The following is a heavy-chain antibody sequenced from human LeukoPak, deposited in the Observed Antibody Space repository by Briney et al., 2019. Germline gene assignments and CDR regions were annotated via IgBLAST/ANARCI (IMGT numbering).Heavy chain of an antibody. D-gene: IGHD3-22*01. CDR2: IKQDSSAK. J-gene: IGHJ4*02. Sequence: GGSLRLSCVASGFTFSRHYMSWVRQAPGKGLEWVANIKQDSSAKAYVDSVKGRFTVSRDNAKNSMSLQMNSLRAEDAAIYYCVRWSYDNSAYYYDHWGQGTLVTASS. CDR1: GFTFSRHY. CDR3: VRWSYDNSAYYYDH. V-gene: IGHV3-7*03.